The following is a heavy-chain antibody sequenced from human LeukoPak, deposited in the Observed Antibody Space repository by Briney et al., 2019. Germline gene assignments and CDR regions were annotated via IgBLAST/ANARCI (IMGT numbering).Heavy chain of an antibody. CDR1: GYTFTGYY. D-gene: IGHD2-21*01. V-gene: IGHV1-2*02. CDR3: AREGGGDTAGYYMDV. CDR2: INPNSGGT. J-gene: IGHJ6*03. Sequence: ASVKVSCKASGYTFTGYYMHWVRQAPGQGLEWMVWINPNSGGTNYAQKFQGRVTMTRDTSISTAYMELSRLRSDDTAVYYCAREGGGDTAGYYMDVWGKGTTVTVSS.